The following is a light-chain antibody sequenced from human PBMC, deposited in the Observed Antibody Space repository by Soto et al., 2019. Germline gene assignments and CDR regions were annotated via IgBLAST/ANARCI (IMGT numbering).Light chain of an antibody. V-gene: IGLV2-14*01. CDR2: DVS. Sequence: QSALTQPASVSGSPGQSITISCTGTSSDVGDYNSVSWYQQHPGKAPKVIIYDVSNRPSGVSNRFSGSKSGNTASLTISGLQAEDEADYYCSSYTTGSTLFGGGTKLTVL. CDR1: SSDVGDYNS. J-gene: IGLJ2*01. CDR3: SSYTTGSTL.